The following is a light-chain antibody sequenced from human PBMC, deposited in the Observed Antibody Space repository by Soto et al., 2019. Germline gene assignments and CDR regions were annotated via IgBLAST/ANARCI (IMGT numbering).Light chain of an antibody. V-gene: IGKV1-5*03. CDR1: QSISSW. CDR3: QQYNSVPYT. CDR2: KAS. Sequence: DIQMTQSPSTLSASVGDRVTIPCRASQSISSWLAWYQQKPGKAPKLMMYKASTLESGVPSRFSGSGSGTEFTRTIRSLQPDDFATYYCQQYNSVPYTFGQGNRLEMK. J-gene: IGKJ2*01.